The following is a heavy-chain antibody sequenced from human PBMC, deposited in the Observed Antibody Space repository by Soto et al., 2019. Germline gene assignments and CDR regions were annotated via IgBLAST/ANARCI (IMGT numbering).Heavy chain of an antibody. CDR3: TKDEPRWLHGPFDY. J-gene: IGHJ4*02. CDR1: GYTFSNYA. CDR2: ISAYSGKT. V-gene: IGHV1-18*01. D-gene: IGHD5-18*01. Sequence: QVQLVQSGGELKKPGASVKVSCQAFGYTFSNYAISWLRQAPGQGPEWMGWISAYSGKTDYAPKFQDRLTLTTDTSTSTAYMELRNLRSDDTAVYYCTKDEPRWLHGPFDYWGQGPLVTVSS.